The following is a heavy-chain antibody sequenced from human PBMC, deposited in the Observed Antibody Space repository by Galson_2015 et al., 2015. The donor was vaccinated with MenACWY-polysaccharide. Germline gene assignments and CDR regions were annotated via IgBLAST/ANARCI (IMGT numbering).Heavy chain of an antibody. CDR1: GFTFSDYY. Sequence: SLRLSCAASGFTFSDYYMSWIRQAPGKGLECISHISSSSGIIYYADSVKGRFTISRDNAKNSLYLQMNSLRAEDTAVYYCARVLKGLVGATPDYWGQGTLVTVSS. D-gene: IGHD1-26*01. CDR2: ISSSSGII. J-gene: IGHJ4*02. CDR3: ARVLKGLVGATPDY. V-gene: IGHV3-11*04.